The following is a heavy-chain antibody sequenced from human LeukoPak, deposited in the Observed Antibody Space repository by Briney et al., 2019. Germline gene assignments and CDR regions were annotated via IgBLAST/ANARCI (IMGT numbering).Heavy chain of an antibody. D-gene: IGHD3-22*01. Sequence: PSETLSLTCTVSGGSISSSSYYWGWIRQPPGKGLEWIGSIYYSGSTYYNPSLKSRVTISVDTSKNQFSLKLSSVTAADTAVYYCARKPIYYDSSGFQLSRGRRPGGSYWYFDLWGRGTLVTVSS. J-gene: IGHJ2*01. CDR2: IYYSGST. CDR1: GGSISSSSYY. CDR3: ARKPIYYDSSGFQLSRGRRPGGSYWYFDL. V-gene: IGHV4-39*07.